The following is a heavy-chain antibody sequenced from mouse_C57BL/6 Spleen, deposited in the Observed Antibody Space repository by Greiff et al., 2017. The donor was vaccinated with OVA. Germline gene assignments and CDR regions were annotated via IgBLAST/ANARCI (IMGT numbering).Heavy chain of an antibody. CDR2: IYPGDGDT. V-gene: IGHV1-82*01. J-gene: IGHJ2*01. Sequence: VQLQQSGPELVKPGASVKISCKASGYAFSSSWMNWVKQRPGKGLEWIGRIYPGDGDTNYNGKFKGKATLTADKSSSTAYMQLSSLTSEDSAVYFCAREETKDYDEDYWGQGTTLTVSS. CDR1: GYAFSSSW. D-gene: IGHD2-4*01. CDR3: AREETKDYDEDY.